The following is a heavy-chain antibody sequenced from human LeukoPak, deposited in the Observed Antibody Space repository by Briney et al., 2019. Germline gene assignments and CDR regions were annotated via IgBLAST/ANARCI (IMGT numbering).Heavy chain of an antibody. J-gene: IGHJ2*01. CDR3: ARGSEPDGRSAHWYFDL. D-gene: IGHD1-14*01. CDR1: GGSFSGYY. Sequence: PSETLSLTCAVYGGSFSGYYWSWIRQPPGKGLEWIGEINHSGSTNYNPSLKSRVTISVDTSKNQFSLKLSSVTAADTAVYYCARGSEPDGRSAHWYFDLWGRGTLVTVSS. V-gene: IGHV4-34*01. CDR2: INHSGST.